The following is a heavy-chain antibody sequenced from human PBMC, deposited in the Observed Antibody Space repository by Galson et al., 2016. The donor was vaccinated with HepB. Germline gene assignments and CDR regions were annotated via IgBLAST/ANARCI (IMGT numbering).Heavy chain of an antibody. Sequence: SLRLSCAASGFTFNRRGMHWVRQAPGKGLEWIGEISGERTNYNPSFNSRATISVDSSRNQFSLNLNSVTAADTAVYYCATVRAGCSSTSCYIDHWGQGTLVTVSS. V-gene: IGHV4-4*02. CDR2: ISGERT. D-gene: IGHD2-2*01. J-gene: IGHJ4*02. CDR1: GFTFNRRGM. CDR3: ATVRAGCSSTSCYIDH.